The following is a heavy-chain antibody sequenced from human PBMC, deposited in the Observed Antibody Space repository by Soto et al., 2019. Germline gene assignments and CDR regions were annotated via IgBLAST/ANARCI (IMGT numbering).Heavy chain of an antibody. D-gene: IGHD2-8*02. J-gene: IGHJ4*02. Sequence: QVQLQQWGAGLLKPSETLSLTCAVYGGSFSGYYWTWSRQPPGTGLEWIGEINHSGSTNYNPSLKSRVTISVDTSKNQFTLKLTSVTAADTAVYYCARDKITGLFDYWCQGTLVTVSS. CDR3: ARDKITGLFDY. CDR1: GGSFSGYY. V-gene: IGHV4-34*01. CDR2: INHSGST.